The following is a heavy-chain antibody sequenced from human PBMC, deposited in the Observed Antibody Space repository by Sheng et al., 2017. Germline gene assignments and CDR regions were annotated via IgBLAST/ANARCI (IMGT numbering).Heavy chain of an antibody. CDR3: VRDNANRDDLFDY. Sequence: EVQLVESGGGLVQPGGSLRLSCVASGFTFSNYWMHWVRQVPGKGLVWVSRINSDGSSTSYADSVQGRFTISRDNAKNTLYLQMNSLRAEDTALYYCVRDNANRDDLFDYWGQGTLVTVSS. CDR1: GFTFSNYW. CDR2: INSDGSST. V-gene: IGHV3-74*01. J-gene: IGHJ4*02.